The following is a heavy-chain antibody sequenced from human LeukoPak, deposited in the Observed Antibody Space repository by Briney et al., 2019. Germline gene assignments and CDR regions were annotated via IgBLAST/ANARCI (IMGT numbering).Heavy chain of an antibody. Sequence: PSETLSLTCTVSGGSISSGSYYWSWIRQPAGKGLEWIGRIYTSGSTNYNPSLKSRATISVDTSKNQFSLKLSSVTAADTAVYYCAREERFTMFQYYYYYMDVWGKGTTVTVSS. CDR2: IYTSGST. D-gene: IGHD3-10*02. CDR1: GGSISSGSYY. J-gene: IGHJ6*03. V-gene: IGHV4-61*02. CDR3: AREERFTMFQYYYYYMDV.